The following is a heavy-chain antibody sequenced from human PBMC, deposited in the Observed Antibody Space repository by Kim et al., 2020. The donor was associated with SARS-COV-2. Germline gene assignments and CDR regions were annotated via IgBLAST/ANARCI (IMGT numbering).Heavy chain of an antibody. Sequence: GGSLRLSCAASEFTFSDAAMRWVRQAPGKGLEWVGRIRSKSNSDATAYAAPVKGRFTISRDDSKNTAYLQMNSLKTEDTAVYYCTTVPGTTSACGDAVDIWGQETLVTVSS. D-gene: IGHD1-1*01. J-gene: IGHJ3*02. CDR2: IRSKSNSDAT. CDR3: TTVPGTTSACGDAVDI. CDR1: EFTFSDAA. V-gene: IGHV3-73*01.